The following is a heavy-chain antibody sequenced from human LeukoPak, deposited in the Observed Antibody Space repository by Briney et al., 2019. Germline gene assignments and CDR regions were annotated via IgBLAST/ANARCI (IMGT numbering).Heavy chain of an antibody. CDR2: ISYDGSNK. CDR3: ATHHYDSSGYYSPDC. D-gene: IGHD3-22*01. V-gene: IGHV3-30-3*01. Sequence: PGGSLRLSCATSGFTFSTYAMYWVRQAPGKGLEWVAVISYDGSNKYYADSVKGRFTISRDNSKNTLYLQMNSLRAEDTAVYYCATHHYDSSGYYSPDCWGQGTLVTVSS. J-gene: IGHJ4*02. CDR1: GFTFSTYA.